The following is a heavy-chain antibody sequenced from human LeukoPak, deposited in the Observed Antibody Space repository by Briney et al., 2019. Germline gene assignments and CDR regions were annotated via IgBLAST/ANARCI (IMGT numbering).Heavy chain of an antibody. CDR3: ARFRLSSWYFDY. V-gene: IGHV3-21*04. J-gene: IGHJ4*02. D-gene: IGHD6-13*01. CDR2: ISSSGYYI. CDR1: GFTFSRYT. Sequence: PGGSLRLSCAASGFTFSRYTMNWVRQAPGKGLEGVSSISSSGYYIYQADSVKGRFTISRDNSKNTLYLQMNSLRAEDTAVYYCARFRLSSWYFDYWGQGTLVTVSS.